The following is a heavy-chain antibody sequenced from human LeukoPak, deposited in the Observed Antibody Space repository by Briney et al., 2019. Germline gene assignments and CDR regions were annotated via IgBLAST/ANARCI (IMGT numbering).Heavy chain of an antibody. D-gene: IGHD4-17*01. J-gene: IGHJ6*02. Sequence: PGGSLRLSCAASGFTFSSYEMNWVRQAPGKGLEWVSYISSSGSTIYYADSVKGRFTISRDNAKNSLYLQMNSLRDEDMAVYYCARDEGYDYGDYEALMDVWGQGTTVTVSS. CDR3: ARDEGYDYGDYEALMDV. CDR2: ISSSGSTI. CDR1: GFTFSSYE. V-gene: IGHV3-48*03.